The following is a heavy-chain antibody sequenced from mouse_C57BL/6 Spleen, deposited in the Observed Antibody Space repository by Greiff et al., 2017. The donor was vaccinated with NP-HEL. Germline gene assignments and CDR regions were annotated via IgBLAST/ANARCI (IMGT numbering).Heavy chain of an antibody. CDR3: ARRHYGSSLWYFDV. J-gene: IGHJ1*03. Sequence: VQLQQPGAELVKPGASVKLSCKASGYTFTSYWMQWVKQRPGQGLEWIGEIDPSDSYTNYNQKFKGKATLTVDTSSSTAYMQLSSLTSEDSAVYYCARRHYGSSLWYFDVWGTGTTVTVSS. D-gene: IGHD1-1*01. V-gene: IGHV1-50*01. CDR2: IDPSDSYT. CDR1: GYTFTSYW.